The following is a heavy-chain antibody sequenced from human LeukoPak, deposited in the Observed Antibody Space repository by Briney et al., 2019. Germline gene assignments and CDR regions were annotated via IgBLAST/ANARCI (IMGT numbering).Heavy chain of an antibody. D-gene: IGHD6-19*01. CDR2: INPSGGST. CDR1: GYTFTSYY. J-gene: IGHJ4*02. Sequence: ASVKVSCKASGYTFTSYYMHWVRQAPGQGLEWMGIINPSGGSTSYAQKFQGRVTMTRDMSTSTVYMELSSLRSEDTAVHYCAREVAGSMGVDYWGQGTLVTVSS. V-gene: IGHV1-46*01. CDR3: AREVAGSMGVDY.